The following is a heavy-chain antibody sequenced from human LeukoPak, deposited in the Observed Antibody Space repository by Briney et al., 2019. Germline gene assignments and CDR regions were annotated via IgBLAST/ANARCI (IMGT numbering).Heavy chain of an antibody. V-gene: IGHV4-34*01. Sequence: KPSETLSLTCAVYGGSFSGYYWSWIRQPPGKGLEWIGEINHSGSTNYNPSLKSRVTISVDTSKNQFSLKLSSVTAADTAVYYCARSSEAAAGTRRPGRLFDCWGQGTLVTVSS. CDR2: INHSGST. CDR3: ARSSEAAAGTRRPGRLFDC. J-gene: IGHJ4*02. D-gene: IGHD6-13*01. CDR1: GGSFSGYY.